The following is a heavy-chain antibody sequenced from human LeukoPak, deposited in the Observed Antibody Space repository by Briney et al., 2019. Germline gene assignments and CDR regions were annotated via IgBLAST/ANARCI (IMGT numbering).Heavy chain of an antibody. CDR1: GYTFTSYY. CDR3: ARVKPNYYDSGAYGTFDI. J-gene: IGHJ3*02. Sequence: ASVKVSCKASGYTFTSYYMHWVRQAPGQGLEWMGIINPSGGSTSYAQKFQGRVTMARDTSTSTVYMELSSLRSEDTAVYYCARVKPNYYDSGAYGTFDIWGQGTMVTVSS. CDR2: INPSGGST. D-gene: IGHD3-22*01. V-gene: IGHV1-46*01.